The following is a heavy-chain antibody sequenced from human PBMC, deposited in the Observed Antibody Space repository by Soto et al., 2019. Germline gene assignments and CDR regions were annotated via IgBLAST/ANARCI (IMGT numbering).Heavy chain of an antibody. CDR1: GGSISSGGYS. CDR2: IFHSGST. V-gene: IGHV4-30-2*01. J-gene: IGHJ3*02. Sequence: QLQLQESGSGLVKPSQTLSLTCAVSGGSISSGGYSWSWIRQPPGKGLEWIGYIFHSGSTYYNPSLKSRVTISVDRSKNQFSLKLSSVTAADTAVYYCARAHGSGWGAFDIWGQGTMVTVSS. CDR3: ARAHGSGWGAFDI. D-gene: IGHD3-10*01.